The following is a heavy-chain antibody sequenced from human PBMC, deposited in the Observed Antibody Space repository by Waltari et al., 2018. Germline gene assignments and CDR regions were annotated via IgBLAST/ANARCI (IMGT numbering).Heavy chain of an antibody. CDR1: GYTFTGYY. CDR3: ARVITAMGWGQYYFDY. V-gene: IGHV1-2*02. D-gene: IGHD3-10*01. CDR2: INPNIGGT. Sequence: QVQLVQSGAEVKKPGASVKVSCKASGYTFTGYYMHWVRQGPGQGLEWMGWINPNIGGTNYAQKFQGRVTMTRDTSISTAYMELSRLRSDDTAVYYCARVITAMGWGQYYFDYWGQGTLVTVSS. J-gene: IGHJ4*02.